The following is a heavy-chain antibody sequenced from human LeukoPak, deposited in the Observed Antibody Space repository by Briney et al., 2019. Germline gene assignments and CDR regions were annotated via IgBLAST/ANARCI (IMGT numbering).Heavy chain of an antibody. Sequence: PGGSLRLSCAASGFTFSSHAMSWVRQAPRKGLEWVSTISGSGGITFYADSVKGRFTISRDNSKNTLYLQMNSLRVEDTAVHYCARDVKTGGYNGMDVWGQGTTVTVSS. CDR2: ISGSGGIT. J-gene: IGHJ6*02. CDR3: ARDVKTGGYNGMDV. V-gene: IGHV3-23*01. CDR1: GFTFSSHA. D-gene: IGHD1-14*01.